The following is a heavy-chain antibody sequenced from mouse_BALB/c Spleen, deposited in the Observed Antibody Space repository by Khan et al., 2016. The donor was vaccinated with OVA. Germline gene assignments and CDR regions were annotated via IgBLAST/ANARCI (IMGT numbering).Heavy chain of an antibody. D-gene: IGHD1-1*01. Sequence: QIQLVQSGPELKKPGETVKISCKASGYSFTNYGMNWVRQAPGKGLKWMGWINTYTGEPTYADDFKGRFAFSLETSASTAYLQINNLKDEDMATYFCERRHYYGGSYYAMDYWGQGTSVTVSS. CDR2: INTYTGEP. CDR3: ERRHYYGGSYYAMDY. V-gene: IGHV9-1*02. CDR1: GYSFTNYG. J-gene: IGHJ4*01.